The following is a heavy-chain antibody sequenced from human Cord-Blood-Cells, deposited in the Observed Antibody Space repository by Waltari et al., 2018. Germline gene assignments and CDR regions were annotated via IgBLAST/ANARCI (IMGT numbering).Heavy chain of an antibody. J-gene: IGHJ4*02. D-gene: IGHD3-10*01. CDR1: GFTFSSSW. V-gene: IGHV3-74*01. CDR2: INSDGSST. Sequence: EVQLVESGGGLVQPGGSLRVSCAASGFTFSSSWMYWVRQAPGKGLVWVSRINSDGSSTSYADSVKGRFTISRDNAKNTLYLQMNSLRAEDTAVYYCAREDTLWFGELLLWGQGTLVTVSS. CDR3: AREDTLWFGELLL.